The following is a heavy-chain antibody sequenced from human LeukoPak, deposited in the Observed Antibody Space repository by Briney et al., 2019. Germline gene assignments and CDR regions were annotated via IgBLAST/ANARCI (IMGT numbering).Heavy chain of an antibody. CDR2: ISSSSSYI. J-gene: IGHJ4*02. CDR3: ARAPLHLAMYHYFDY. Sequence: GGSLRLSCVVSGFTFSSYSVNWVRQSPGKGLEWVSYISSSSSYIHYADSAKGRFTISRDNAKKSLYLQMNSLRAEDTAVYYCARAPLHLAMYHYFDYWGQGTLVTVSS. D-gene: IGHD2-2*01. V-gene: IGHV3-21*01. CDR1: GFTFSSYS.